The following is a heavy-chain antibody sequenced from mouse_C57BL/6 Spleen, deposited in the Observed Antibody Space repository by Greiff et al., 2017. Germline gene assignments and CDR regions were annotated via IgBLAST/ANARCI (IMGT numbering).Heavy chain of an antibody. CDR1: GYTFTSYW. Sequence: QVQLKESGAELAKPGASVKLSCTASGYTFTSYWKHWVKQRPGQGLEWIGYINPSSGYTKYNQKFKDTATLTADKSSSTAYMQLSSLTYEDSAVYYCARRDSSGSYWYFDVWGTGTTVTVSS. CDR3: ARRDSSGSYWYFDV. CDR2: INPSSGYT. V-gene: IGHV1-7*01. D-gene: IGHD3-2*02. J-gene: IGHJ1*03.